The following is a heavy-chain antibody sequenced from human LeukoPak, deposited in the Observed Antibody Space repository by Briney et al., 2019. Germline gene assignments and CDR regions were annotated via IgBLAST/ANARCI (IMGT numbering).Heavy chain of an antibody. CDR1: GGTFSSYA. V-gene: IGHV1-69*04. CDR3: ARERLTGPQPFDY. D-gene: IGHD2-2*01. J-gene: IGHJ4*02. Sequence: GASVKVSCKASGGTFSSYAISWVRQAPGQGLEWMGRIIPILGMANYAQKFQGRVTITADKSTSTAYMELSSLRSEDMAVYYCARERLTGPQPFDYWGQGTLVTVSS. CDR2: IIPILGMA.